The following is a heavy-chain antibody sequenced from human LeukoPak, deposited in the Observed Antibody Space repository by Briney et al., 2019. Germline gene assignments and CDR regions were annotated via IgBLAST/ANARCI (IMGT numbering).Heavy chain of an antibody. CDR1: GYTFISYA. V-gene: IGHV7-4-1*02. D-gene: IGHD2-21*02. J-gene: IGHJ4*02. CDR3: ARDRMRGVVVTAMPGGY. CDR2: INTNTGNP. Sequence: GASVKVSCKASGYTFISYAMNWVRQAPGQGLEWMGWINTNTGNPTYAQGFTGRFVFSLDTSVSTAYLQISSLKAEDTAVYYCARDRMRGVVVTAMPGGYWGQGTLVTVSS.